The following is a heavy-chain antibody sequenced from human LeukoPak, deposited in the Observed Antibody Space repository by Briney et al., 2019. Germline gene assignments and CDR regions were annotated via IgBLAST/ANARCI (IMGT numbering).Heavy chain of an antibody. CDR1: GFTFSNAW. CDR3: AKDRDDILTGSSDY. D-gene: IGHD3-9*01. J-gene: IGHJ4*02. CDR2: IKSKTDGGTT. V-gene: IGHV3-15*01. Sequence: PGGSLRLSCAASGFTFSNAWMSWVRQAPGKGLEWVGRIKSKTDGGTTDYAAPVKGRFTISRDDSKNTLYLQMNSLKTEDTAVYYCAKDRDDILTGSSDYWGQGTLVTVSS.